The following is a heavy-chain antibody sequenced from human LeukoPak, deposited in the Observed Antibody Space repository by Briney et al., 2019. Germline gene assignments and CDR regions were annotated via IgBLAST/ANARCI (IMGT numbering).Heavy chain of an antibody. CDR2: INHSGST. CDR3: ARHTPGYSSSWYPGWFDP. CDR1: GGSFSGYY. Sequence: SETLSLTCAVYGGSFSGYYWSWLRQPPGKGLEWIGEINHSGSTNYNPSLKSRVTISVDTSKNQFSLKLSSVTAADTAVYYCARHTPGYSSSWYPGWFDPWGQGTLVTVSS. J-gene: IGHJ5*02. V-gene: IGHV4-34*01. D-gene: IGHD6-13*01.